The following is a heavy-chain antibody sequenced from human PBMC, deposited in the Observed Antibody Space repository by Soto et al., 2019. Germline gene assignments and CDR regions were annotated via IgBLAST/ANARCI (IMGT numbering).Heavy chain of an antibody. CDR2: ISGSGGST. J-gene: IGHJ3*02. CDR3: AKASYYDSSGPPYDAFDI. V-gene: IGHV3-23*01. D-gene: IGHD3-22*01. CDR1: GFTFSSYA. Sequence: GGSLRLSCAASGFTFSSYAMSWVRQAPGKGLEWVSAISGSGGSTYYADSVKGRFTISRDNSKNTLYLQMNSLRAEDTAVYYCAKASYYDSSGPPYDAFDIWGQGTMVTVSS.